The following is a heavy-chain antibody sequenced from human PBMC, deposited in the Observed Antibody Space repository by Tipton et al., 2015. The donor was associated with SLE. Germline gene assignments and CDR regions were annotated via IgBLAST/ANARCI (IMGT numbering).Heavy chain of an antibody. CDR1: GGSISSGSYY. J-gene: IGHJ6*02. D-gene: IGHD2-2*01. V-gene: IGHV4-61*02. CDR3: ARVGCSNTNCLIRGWDV. CDR2: IYSTGST. Sequence: TLSLTCTVSGGSISSGSYYWSWIRQPAGKGLEWIGRIYSTGSTNYNPSLESRVTISLDTSKNQFALKLTSVTAADTAVYYCARVGCSNTNCLIRGWDVWGQGTTVTVSS.